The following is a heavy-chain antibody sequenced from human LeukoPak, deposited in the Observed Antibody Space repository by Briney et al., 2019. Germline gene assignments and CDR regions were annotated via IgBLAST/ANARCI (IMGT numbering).Heavy chain of an antibody. D-gene: IGHD3-16*02. V-gene: IGHV4-39*07. J-gene: IGHJ4*02. CDR1: GDSISSSDYY. CDR3: ARGRYNSKTDFDY. Sequence: SETLSLTCTVSGDSISSSDYYWCWLRQPPGKGLEWFGRIHSSGNIYYNPSLKSRVTISLVTSNNQFSLRLFSVSAADTAVYYCARGRYNSKTDFDYWGQGTLVTVSS. CDR2: IHSSGNI.